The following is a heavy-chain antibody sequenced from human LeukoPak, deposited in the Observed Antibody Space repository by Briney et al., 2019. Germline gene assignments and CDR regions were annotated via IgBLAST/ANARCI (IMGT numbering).Heavy chain of an antibody. Sequence: GGSLRLSCAASGFTFSSYAMSWVRQAPGKVLEWVSAISGSGGSTNYADSVKGRFTISRDNSKNTLYLQMNSLRAEDTAVYYCAKDSGPGGNYWGQGTLVTVSS. J-gene: IGHJ4*02. CDR2: ISGSGGST. D-gene: IGHD1-14*01. V-gene: IGHV3-23*01. CDR3: AKDSGPGGNY. CDR1: GFTFSSYA.